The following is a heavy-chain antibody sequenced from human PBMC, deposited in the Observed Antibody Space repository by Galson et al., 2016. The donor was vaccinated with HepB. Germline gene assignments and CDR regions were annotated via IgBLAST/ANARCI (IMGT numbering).Heavy chain of an antibody. Sequence: SETLSLTCNVSDDSINSGGYYWGWIRQPPGKGLEWIGTVYYSGTTYYQPSLKSRVTVSVDTSKKQFSLKVNSVTASDTAIYYCVRLGGGTSCHVDSWGQGRLVTVSS. CDR1: DDSINSGGYY. V-gene: IGHV4-39*01. J-gene: IGHJ4*02. D-gene: IGHD4-23*01. CDR3: VRLGGGTSCHVDS. CDR2: VYYSGTT.